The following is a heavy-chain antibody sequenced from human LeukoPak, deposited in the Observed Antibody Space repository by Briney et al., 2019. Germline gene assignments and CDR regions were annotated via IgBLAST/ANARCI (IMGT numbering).Heavy chain of an antibody. V-gene: IGHV4-61*02. Sequence: SETLSLTCTVSGGSISGGTYYWTWIRQPAGKGLEWIGRIFSSGTTQYNPSLQSRVIISLDTSNNHFSLRLSSVTAADTAVYYCAREVTDYGADSWGQGTLVTVSS. CDR1: GGSISGGTYY. CDR2: IFSSGTT. CDR3: AREVTDYGADS. D-gene: IGHD4-17*01. J-gene: IGHJ4*02.